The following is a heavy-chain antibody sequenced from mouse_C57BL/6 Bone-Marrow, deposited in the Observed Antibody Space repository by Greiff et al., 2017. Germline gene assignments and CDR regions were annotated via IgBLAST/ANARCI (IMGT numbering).Heavy chain of an antibody. Sequence: AAEGVDFSRYWMSWVRRAPGKGLEWIGDINPDSSTINYAPSLKDKFIISRDNAKNTLYLQMSKVRSEDTALYYCARPDYYGSSYGGWFAYWGQGTLVTVSA. CDR1: GVDFSRYW. D-gene: IGHD1-1*01. CDR2: INPDSSTI. CDR3: ARPDYYGSSYGGWFAY. V-gene: IGHV4-1*01. J-gene: IGHJ3*01.